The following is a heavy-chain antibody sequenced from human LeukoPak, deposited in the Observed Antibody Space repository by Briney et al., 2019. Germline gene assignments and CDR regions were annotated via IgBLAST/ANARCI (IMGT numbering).Heavy chain of an antibody. V-gene: IGHV4-4*07. D-gene: IGHD4-11*01. CDR1: TGSINTYF. CDR2: ISVYGTP. CDR3: ARGSELTKTSGHYSFDY. J-gene: IGHJ4*02. Sequence: SQTLSLTCTVSTGSINTYFWTCVRQPAGKGLDWIGRISVYGTPYYNPSLESRVTISLDRSNNQFFLKLTSLTAADTAVYYCARGSELTKTSGHYSFDYWGQGTLVSVSS.